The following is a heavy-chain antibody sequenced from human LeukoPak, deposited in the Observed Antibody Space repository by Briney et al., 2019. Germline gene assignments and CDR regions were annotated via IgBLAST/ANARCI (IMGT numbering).Heavy chain of an antibody. V-gene: IGHV4-4*07. D-gene: IGHD1-14*01. Sequence: SETLSLTCTVSGASISPYYWSWIRQPAGKGLEWIGRIYNSGYTNYNPYLESRVTMSLDTSKNEFSLKLSSVTAADTALYYCARGHNSPWDYWGQGILVTASS. CDR2: IYNSGYT. CDR3: ARGHNSPWDY. J-gene: IGHJ4*02. CDR1: GASISPYY.